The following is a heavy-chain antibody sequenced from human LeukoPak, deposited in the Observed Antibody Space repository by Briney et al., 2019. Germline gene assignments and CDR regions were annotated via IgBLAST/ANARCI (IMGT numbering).Heavy chain of an antibody. Sequence: GGSLRLSCAASGFTVSSNYMSWVRQAPGKGPEWVSVIYSDGSTYYADSVKGRFTISRDTSKSNLYLQMNSLRTEDTAVYYCARDLAAGGTYPHYWGQGTLVSVSS. V-gene: IGHV3-53*01. CDR2: IYSDGST. CDR1: GFTVSSNY. CDR3: ARDLAAGGTYPHY. J-gene: IGHJ4*02. D-gene: IGHD6-13*01.